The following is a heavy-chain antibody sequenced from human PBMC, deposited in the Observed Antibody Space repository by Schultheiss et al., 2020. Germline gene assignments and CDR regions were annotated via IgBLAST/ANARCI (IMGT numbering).Heavy chain of an antibody. CDR1: GYTFTSYG. D-gene: IGHD1-26*01. V-gene: IGHV1-24*01. CDR2: FDPEDGET. CDR3: ATSPQKVGATTFTFGMDV. J-gene: IGHJ6*02. Sequence: ASVKVSCKASGYTFTSYGISWVRQAPGKGLEWMGGFDPEDGETIYAQKFQGRVTMTEDTSTDTAYMELSSLRSEDTAVYYCATSPQKVGATTFTFGMDVWGQGTTVTVSS.